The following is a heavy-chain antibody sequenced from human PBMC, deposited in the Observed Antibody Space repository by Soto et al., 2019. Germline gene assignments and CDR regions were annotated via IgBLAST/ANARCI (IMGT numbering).Heavy chain of an antibody. CDR1: GGTFSSYA. Sequence: QVQLVQSGAEVKKPGSSVNVSCKASGGTFSSYAISWVRQAPGQGLEWMGGIIPIFGTANYAQKFQGRVTITADKSTSTAYMELSSLRSEDTAVYYCARYSRFLDQMNYGMDVWGQGTTVTVSS. CDR2: IIPIFGTA. V-gene: IGHV1-69*06. J-gene: IGHJ6*02. D-gene: IGHD3-3*01. CDR3: ARYSRFLDQMNYGMDV.